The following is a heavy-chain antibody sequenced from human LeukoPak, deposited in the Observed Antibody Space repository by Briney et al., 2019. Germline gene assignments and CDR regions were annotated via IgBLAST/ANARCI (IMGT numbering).Heavy chain of an antibody. V-gene: IGHV4-59*02. CDR3: AKSNGYGLVDI. J-gene: IGHJ3*02. CDR1: GFTVSSNS. D-gene: IGHD3-10*01. Sequence: PGGSLRLSCTVSGFTVSSNSMSWVRQPPGKGLEWIGNIFYSGSTYYSPSLKSRVTISLDTSRNQFSLKLTSVTAADTAVYYCAKSNGYGLVDIWGQGTMVTVSS. CDR2: IFYSGST.